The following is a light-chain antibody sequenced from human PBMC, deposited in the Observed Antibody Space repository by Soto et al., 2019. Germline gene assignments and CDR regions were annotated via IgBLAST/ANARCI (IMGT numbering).Light chain of an antibody. CDR2: EVN. CDR3: SSYEASNTVV. V-gene: IGLV2-8*01. Sequence: QSALTQPPSASGSPGQSVTFSCTGTTTDVGGYNYVSWYQQHPGKAPKLIIYEVNKRPSGVPHRFSASKSGNTASLTVSGLQAEDEADYYCSSYEASNTVVFGGGTKLTVL. CDR1: TTDVGGYNY. J-gene: IGLJ2*01.